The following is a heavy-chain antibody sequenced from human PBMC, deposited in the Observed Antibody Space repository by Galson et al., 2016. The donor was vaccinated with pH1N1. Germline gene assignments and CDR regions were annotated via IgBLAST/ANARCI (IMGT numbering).Heavy chain of an antibody. CDR3: ARDGNFWSGLGYSYYYYMDV. Sequence: SLRLSCAASAFTFSRYWMSWVRQAPGKGLEWVANIKEDGSERYYVDSVKGRFTISRDNAKKTLYLQMNSLRAEDTAVNYCARDGNFWSGLGYSYYYYMDVWGKGTTVIVSS. V-gene: IGHV3-7*01. CDR1: AFTFSRYW. J-gene: IGHJ6*03. CDR2: IKEDGSER. D-gene: IGHD3-3*01.